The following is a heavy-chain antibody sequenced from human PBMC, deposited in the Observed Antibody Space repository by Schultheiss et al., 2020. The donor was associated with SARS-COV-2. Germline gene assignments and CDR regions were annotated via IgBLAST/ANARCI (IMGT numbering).Heavy chain of an antibody. Sequence: SETLSLTCTVSGGSISSTSYYWGWIRQPPGKGLEWIGSIHYSGSTYYNPSLKSRVTVSVDTSKNQFSLKLSSVTAADTTVYYCALQRRGITMLRNRSSYHYYMDVWGKGTTVTVSS. CDR3: ALQRRGITMLRNRSSYHYYMDV. CDR1: GGSISSTSYY. V-gene: IGHV4-39*01. CDR2: IHYSGST. J-gene: IGHJ6*03. D-gene: IGHD3-10*02.